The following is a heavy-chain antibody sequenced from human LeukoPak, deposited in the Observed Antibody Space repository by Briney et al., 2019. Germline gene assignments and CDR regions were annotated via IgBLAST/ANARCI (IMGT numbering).Heavy chain of an antibody. V-gene: IGHV3-30*18. CDR3: AKVTYGYNWGGGDY. CDR2: ISYDGSNK. CDR1: GFTFSSYG. J-gene: IGHJ4*02. Sequence: GGSLRLSCAASGFTFSSYGMHWVRQAPGKGLEWGAVISYDGSNKYYADSVKGRFTISRDNSKNTLYLQMNSLRAEDTAVYYRAKVTYGYNWGGGDYWGQGTLVTVSS. D-gene: IGHD5-24*01.